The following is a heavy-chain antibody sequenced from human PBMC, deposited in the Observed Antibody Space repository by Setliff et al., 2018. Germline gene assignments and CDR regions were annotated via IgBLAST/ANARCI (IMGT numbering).Heavy chain of an antibody. J-gene: IGHJ3*02. CDR1: GGTFSSYA. V-gene: IGHV1-69*06. CDR2: IIPIFGAA. D-gene: IGHD3-22*01. CDR3: ARYGVLLARYYYDSSGYSDRNAFDI. Sequence: SVKVSCKASGGTFSSYAISWVRQAPGQGLEWMGRIIPIFGAANYAQKFQGRVTITADKSTSTAYMELSSLRSEDTAVYYCARYGVLLARYYYDSSGYSDRNAFDIWGQGTMVTVSS.